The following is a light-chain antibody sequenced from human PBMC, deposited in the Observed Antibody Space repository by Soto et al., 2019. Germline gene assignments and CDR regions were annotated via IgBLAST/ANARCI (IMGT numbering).Light chain of an antibody. CDR3: QQSYSIPIT. CDR2: GAS. Sequence: DIQMTQSPSSLSASVGDSVTITCQASQNINNYLNWYQQKPGRAPKLLIYGASSLQSGVPSRFSGSGSGTDFTLTISSLQPEDFGTYYCQQSYSIPITFGQGTRLEIK. CDR1: QNINNY. V-gene: IGKV1-39*01. J-gene: IGKJ5*01.